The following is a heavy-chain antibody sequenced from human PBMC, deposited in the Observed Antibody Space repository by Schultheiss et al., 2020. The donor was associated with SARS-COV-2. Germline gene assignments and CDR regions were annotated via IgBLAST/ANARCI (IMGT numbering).Heavy chain of an antibody. J-gene: IGHJ3*02. CDR1: GFTFSSYE. D-gene: IGHD2-21*02. Sequence: GGSLRLSCAASGFTFSSYEMNWVRQAPGKGLEWVSYISSSGSTIYYADSVKGRFTISRDNAKNSLYLQMNSLRAEDTAVYYCARSGGVTDPNDAFDIWGQGTMVTVSS. CDR3: ARSGGVTDPNDAFDI. V-gene: IGHV3-48*03. CDR2: ISSSGSTI.